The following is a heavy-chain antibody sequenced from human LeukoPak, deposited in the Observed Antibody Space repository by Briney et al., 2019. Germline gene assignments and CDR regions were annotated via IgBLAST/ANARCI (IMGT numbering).Heavy chain of an antibody. CDR2: ISYDGSNK. CDR1: GFTFSSYA. V-gene: IGHV3-30-3*01. D-gene: IGHD4-17*01. CDR3: AREHGDYVSFDY. J-gene: IGHJ4*02. Sequence: GRSLRLSCAASGFTFSSYAMHWVRQAPGKGLGWVAVISYDGSNKYYADSVKGRFTISRDNSKNTLYLQMNSLRAEDTAVYYCAREHGDYVSFDYWGQGTLVTVSS.